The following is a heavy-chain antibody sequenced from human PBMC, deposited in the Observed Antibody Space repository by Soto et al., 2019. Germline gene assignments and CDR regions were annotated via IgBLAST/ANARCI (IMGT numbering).Heavy chain of an antibody. CDR2: INHSRST. V-gene: IGHV4-34*01. CDR1: GGTFITYS. D-gene: IGHD6-13*01. J-gene: IGHJ6*02. Sequence: SETLSLTCAAYGGTFITYSWSWLRQSPGKGLEWIGQINHSRSTMYNPSLKSRVTISVDTSKNQFYLKLSSVTAADTGVYYCASFASIAEDVEDVWGQGTTVTVSS. CDR3: ASFASIAEDVEDV.